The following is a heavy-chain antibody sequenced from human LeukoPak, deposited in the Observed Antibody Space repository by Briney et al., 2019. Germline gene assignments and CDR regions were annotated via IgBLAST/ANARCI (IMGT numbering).Heavy chain of an antibody. CDR1: GGSISSSSYY. CDR2: IYYSGST. J-gene: IGHJ4*02. D-gene: IGHD3-10*01. CDR3: ASRPITMVRGVTFDY. Sequence: SETLSLTCIVSGGSISSSSYYWGWIRQPPGKGLEWIGSIYYSGSTYYNPSLKSRVTISVDTSKNQFSLKLSSVTAADTAVYYCASRPITMVRGVTFDYWGQGTLVTVSS. V-gene: IGHV4-39*01.